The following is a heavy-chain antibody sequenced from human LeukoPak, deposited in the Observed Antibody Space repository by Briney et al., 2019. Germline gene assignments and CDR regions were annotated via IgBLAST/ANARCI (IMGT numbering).Heavy chain of an antibody. Sequence: PSGTLSLTCTVAGCSVSSGSYYWSWILQPPGKGLGWIGYIYYSGSTNYNPSLKTRVTISVATSKNQFCLKLSSVTAADTAVYYCARDIGSSWGVMEFDYWGQGTLVTVSS. D-gene: IGHD6-13*01. J-gene: IGHJ4*02. CDR3: ARDIGSSWGVMEFDY. CDR2: IYYSGST. V-gene: IGHV4-61*01. CDR1: GCSVSSGSYY.